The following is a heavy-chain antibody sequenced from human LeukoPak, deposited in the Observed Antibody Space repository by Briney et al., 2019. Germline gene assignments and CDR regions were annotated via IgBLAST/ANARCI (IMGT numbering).Heavy chain of an antibody. D-gene: IGHD2-15*01. CDR3: VRGQVTDI. CDR1: GGSFSGYY. V-gene: IGHV4-34*01. Sequence: PSETLSLTCAVYGGSFSGYYWSWIRQPPGKGLEWIGEINHSGSTNYNPSLKSRVTISVDTSKNQFSLKLSSVTAADTAVYYCVRGQVTDIWGQGTLVTVSS. CDR2: INHSGST. J-gene: IGHJ4*02.